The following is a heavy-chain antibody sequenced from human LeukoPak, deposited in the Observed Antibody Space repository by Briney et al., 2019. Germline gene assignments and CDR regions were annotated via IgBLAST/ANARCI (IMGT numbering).Heavy chain of an antibody. CDR1: GYTLTNYG. V-gene: IGHV1-18*04. D-gene: IGHD3-10*01. CDR2: ISGYNGNT. J-gene: IGHJ6*02. Sequence: ASVKVSCKASGYTLTNYGISWVRQAPGQGPEWMGWISGYNGNTNYAQKFQCRVTMTTDTSTSTAYMELRDLKSDDTAVYYCGRDYYYGTSAPYNFGIDVWGQGTTVTVSS. CDR3: GRDYYYGTSAPYNFGIDV.